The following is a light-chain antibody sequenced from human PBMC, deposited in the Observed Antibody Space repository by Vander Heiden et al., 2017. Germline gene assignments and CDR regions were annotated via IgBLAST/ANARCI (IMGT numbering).Light chain of an antibody. Sequence: VVVTQSPGTLSLSPGERATLSCRTSQTVTDNYLAWYQQKPGQAPRLLIYAISRRATGIPDRFSGSGSGTDFTLTISRLEPEDLAVYYCQQYTSSLWTFGQGTKVEIK. CDR2: AIS. CDR1: QTVTDNY. J-gene: IGKJ1*01. V-gene: IGKV3-20*01. CDR3: QQYTSSLWT.